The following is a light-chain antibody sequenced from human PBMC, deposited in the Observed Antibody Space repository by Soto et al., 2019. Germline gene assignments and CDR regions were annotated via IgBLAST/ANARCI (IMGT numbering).Light chain of an antibody. J-gene: IGLJ1*01. CDR1: SSDVGGYKY. CDR2: EVS. V-gene: IGLV2-8*01. Sequence: QSALTQPPSASGSPGQSVTISCTGTSSDVGGYKYVSWFQQHPGKAPKLMICEVSKRPSGVPDRFSGSRSGNTASLTVSGLQDEEEADYYCCSYAGSNNYVFGTGTKVTVL. CDR3: CSYAGSNNYV.